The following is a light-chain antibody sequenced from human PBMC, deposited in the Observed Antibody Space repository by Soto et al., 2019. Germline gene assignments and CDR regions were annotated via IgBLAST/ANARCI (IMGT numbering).Light chain of an antibody. CDR2: GNS. Sequence: QSVLTQPPSVSGAPGQRVTISCTGSSSNIGAHYDVHWYQQLPGTAPKLLIYGNSNRPSGVLDRFSGSKSGTSASLAITGLQAEDEADYYCQSYDNSLSVYVFGTGTKVTVL. V-gene: IGLV1-40*01. CDR3: QSYDNSLSVYV. CDR1: SSNIGAHYD. J-gene: IGLJ1*01.